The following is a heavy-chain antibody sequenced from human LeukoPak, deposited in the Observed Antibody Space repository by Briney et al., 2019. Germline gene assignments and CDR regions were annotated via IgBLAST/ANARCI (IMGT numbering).Heavy chain of an antibody. Sequence: PGGSLRLSCAASGFTFSSFAVLCVRQAPGKGLEWLALISYDGNNNYYADSVRGRFTISRDNSKNTVKLQVNSLRPEDTAVYYCAREQLYSGYYGLDVWGQGTTVTVSS. CDR3: AREQLYSGYYGLDV. D-gene: IGHD2-21*01. V-gene: IGHV3-30-3*01. CDR1: GFTFSSFA. CDR2: ISYDGNNN. J-gene: IGHJ6*02.